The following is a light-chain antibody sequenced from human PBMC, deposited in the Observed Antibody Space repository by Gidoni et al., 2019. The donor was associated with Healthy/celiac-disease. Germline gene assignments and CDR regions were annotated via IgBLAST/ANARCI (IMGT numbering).Light chain of an antibody. V-gene: IGKV3-20*01. CDR2: GAS. CDR1: QSVSSSY. Sequence: DIVLTQSPGTLSLSPGVRATLSCRASQSVSSSYLAWYQQKPGQAPRLLIYGASSRATGIPDRFSGSGSGTDFTLTISRLEPEDFAVYYCQQYGSSPRTFGPGTKVDIK. CDR3: QQYGSSPRT. J-gene: IGKJ3*01.